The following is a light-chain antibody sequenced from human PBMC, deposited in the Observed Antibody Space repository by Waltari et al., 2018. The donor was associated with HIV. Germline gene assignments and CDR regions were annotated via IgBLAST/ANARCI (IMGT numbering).Light chain of an antibody. CDR1: NLESKS. Sequence: SSVLTQPPSVSVAPGTTAMIPCGVNNLESKSLPWYQQKAGQAPMLLIYYDSDRPSGIPERFSGSNSGNTATLTISRVGDGDEADYYCQVWDSSSDHVLFGGGTKLTVL. CDR2: YDS. V-gene: IGLV3-21*04. J-gene: IGLJ2*01. CDR3: QVWDSSSDHVL.